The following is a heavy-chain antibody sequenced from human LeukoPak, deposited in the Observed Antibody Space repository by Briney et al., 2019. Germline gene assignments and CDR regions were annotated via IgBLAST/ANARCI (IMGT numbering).Heavy chain of an antibody. CDR3: ARVYYDSSGYFYFDY. CDR2: INPSGGST. Sequence: ASVKVSCLASGYTFTSYYMHWVRQAPGQGLEWMGIINPSGGSTSYAQKFQGRVTMTRDTSTSTVYMELSSLRSEDTAVYYCARVYYDSSGYFYFDYCGQGTLVTVSS. J-gene: IGHJ4*02. D-gene: IGHD3-22*01. V-gene: IGHV1-46*01. CDR1: GYTFTSYY.